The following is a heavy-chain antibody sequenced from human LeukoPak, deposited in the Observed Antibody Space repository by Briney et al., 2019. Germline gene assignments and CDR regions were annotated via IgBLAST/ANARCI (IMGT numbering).Heavy chain of an antibody. J-gene: IGHJ2*01. D-gene: IGHD5-12*01. Sequence: SETLSLTFIVSGGSISSYYLSWIGQPPGKGLEWIGYINYSGSTNYNPSLTSRLSMAIDTSNNQFSLKLSSVTAADTAVYYCAGPIRLPDLSGRGTLFTVSS. CDR1: GGSISSYY. CDR3: AGPIRLPDL. CDR2: INYSGST. V-gene: IGHV4-59*01.